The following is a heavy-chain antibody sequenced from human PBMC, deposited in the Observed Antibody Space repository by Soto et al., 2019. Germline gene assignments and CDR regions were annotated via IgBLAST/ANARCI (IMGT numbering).Heavy chain of an antibody. V-gene: IGHV4-34*01. CDR3: ARSLGLNWFDP. CDR2: INHSGST. Sequence: SETLSLTCAVYGGSFSGYYWSWIRQPPGKGLEWIGEINHSGSTNYNPSLKSRVTISVDTSKNQFSLKLSSVTAADTAVYYCARSLGLNWFDPCGQGTLVTVSS. CDR1: GGSFSGYY. J-gene: IGHJ5*02.